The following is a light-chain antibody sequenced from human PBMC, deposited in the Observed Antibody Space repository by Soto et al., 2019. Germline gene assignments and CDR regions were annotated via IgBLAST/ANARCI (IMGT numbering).Light chain of an antibody. Sequence: DIQMTQSPSTLSASVGDRVTITCRASQSITTWLAWYQQKPRKAPKLLIYKAINLQSGVPSRFSGSGSGTEFTLTITNLQPDDFSTYYCQRYNDYQYVFGQGTKLDMK. CDR2: KAI. CDR1: QSITTW. CDR3: QRYNDYQYV. V-gene: IGKV1-5*03. J-gene: IGKJ2*01.